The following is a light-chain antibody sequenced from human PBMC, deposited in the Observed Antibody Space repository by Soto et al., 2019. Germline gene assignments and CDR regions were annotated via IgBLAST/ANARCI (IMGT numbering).Light chain of an antibody. CDR3: QQSNSPPRT. CDR1: QSISSY. J-gene: IGKJ1*01. Sequence: DIQMTQSPSSLSASVGDRVTITCRASQSISSYLNWYQQKPGKAPNLLIYAATSLQTGVPSRFSGSGSGTDFTLTISSLQPEDSASYYCQQSNSPPRTFGQGTKVEIK. V-gene: IGKV1-39*01. CDR2: AAT.